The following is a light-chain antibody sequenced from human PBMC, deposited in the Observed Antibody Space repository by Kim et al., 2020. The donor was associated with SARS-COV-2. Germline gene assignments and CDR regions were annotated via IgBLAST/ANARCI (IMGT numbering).Light chain of an antibody. J-gene: IGLJ3*02. Sequence: SYELTQPPSVSVAPEKTATITCGGDNIGRQNVHWYQQRPGQAPLLVIYYNTERPSGIPERFSGSNTGDTATLTISRVEAGDEADYYCQVWDERSDQCVFGGGTKLTVL. CDR1: NIGRQN. V-gene: IGLV3-21*01. CDR2: YNT. CDR3: QVWDERSDQCV.